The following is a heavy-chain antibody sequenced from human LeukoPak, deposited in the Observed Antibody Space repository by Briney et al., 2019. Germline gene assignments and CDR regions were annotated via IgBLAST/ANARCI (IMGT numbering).Heavy chain of an antibody. Sequence: GGSLRLSCAASGFTFSSYAMSWVRQAPGKGLEWVSAISGSGGSTYYADSVKGRFTISRDNSKNTRYLQMNSLRAEDTAVYYCATAGSLMDFWSGYYTIDYWGQGTLVTVSS. D-gene: IGHD3-3*01. V-gene: IGHV3-23*01. CDR1: GFTFSSYA. CDR2: ISGSGGST. J-gene: IGHJ4*02. CDR3: ATAGSLMDFWSGYYTIDY.